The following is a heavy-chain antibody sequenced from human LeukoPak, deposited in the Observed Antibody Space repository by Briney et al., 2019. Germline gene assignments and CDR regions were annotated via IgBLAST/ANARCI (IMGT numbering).Heavy chain of an antibody. J-gene: IGHJ6*02. CDR3: ARDSQTIQLWLLVYYYGMDV. Sequence: GGSLRLSCVASGFTFSSYWMSWARQAPGKGLEWVAVISYDGSNKYYADSVKGRFTISRDNSKNTLYLQMNSLRAEDTAVYYCARDSQTIQLWLLVYYYGMDVWGQGTTVTVSS. CDR2: ISYDGSNK. CDR1: GFTFSSYW. V-gene: IGHV3-30-3*01. D-gene: IGHD5-18*01.